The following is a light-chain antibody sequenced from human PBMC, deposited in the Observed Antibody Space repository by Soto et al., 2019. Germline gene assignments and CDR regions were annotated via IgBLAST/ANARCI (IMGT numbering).Light chain of an antibody. J-gene: IGKJ1*01. CDR1: QSITTY. CDR2: AAS. CDR3: QQSYSIPWT. Sequence: DIQVTQSPSSLSASVGDRVTITCRASQSITTYLNWYQQKPGKAPKLLIYAASSLQSGVPSRFSGSGSGTHFTLTISSLQPEDSATYYCQQSYSIPWTFGQGTKVEIK. V-gene: IGKV1-39*01.